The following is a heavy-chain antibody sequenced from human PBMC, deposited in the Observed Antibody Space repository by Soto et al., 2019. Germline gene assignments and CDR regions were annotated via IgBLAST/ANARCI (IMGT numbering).Heavy chain of an antibody. CDR1: GFSFSNCG. CDR3: VKGSEVARQELDY. V-gene: IGHV3-30*18. J-gene: IGHJ4*02. Sequence: QVQLVESGGGVVQPGRSLRLSCAASGFSFSNCGMHWVRQAPGKGLEWVAAISFDGSDKYYLESVKGRFTIARDNSKNTLFLKMNSLRVEDTAVYYCVKGSEVARQELDYWGQGTLVTVSS. CDR2: ISFDGSDK. D-gene: IGHD2-15*01.